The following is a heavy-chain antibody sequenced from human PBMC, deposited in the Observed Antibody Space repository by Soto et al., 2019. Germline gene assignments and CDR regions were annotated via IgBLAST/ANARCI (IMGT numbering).Heavy chain of an antibody. CDR1: GYTFTSYG. CDR2: ISAYNGNT. J-gene: IGHJ3*02. V-gene: IGHV1-18*01. D-gene: IGHD5-12*01. Sequence: ASVKVSCKASGYTFTSYGISWVRQAPGQGLEWMGGISAYNGNTNYAQKLQDRVTMTTDTSTSTAYMELRSLRSDDTAVYYCARVVATSDAFDIWGQGTMVTVSS. CDR3: ARVVATSDAFDI.